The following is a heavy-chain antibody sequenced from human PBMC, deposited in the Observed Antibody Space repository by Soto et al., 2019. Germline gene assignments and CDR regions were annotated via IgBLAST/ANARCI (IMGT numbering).Heavy chain of an antibody. D-gene: IGHD2-2*01. CDR3: ARGYCSSTSCYYYYYMDV. CDR1: GGTFSSYT. J-gene: IGHJ6*03. V-gene: IGHV1-69*02. CDR2: IIPILGIA. Sequence: QVQLVQSGAEVKKPGSSVKVSCKASGGTFSSYTISWVRQAPGQGLEWMGRIIPILGIANYAQKLQGRVTITADKSTSTAYMELSSLRSEDTAVYYCARGYCSSTSCYYYYYMDVWGKGTTVTVSS.